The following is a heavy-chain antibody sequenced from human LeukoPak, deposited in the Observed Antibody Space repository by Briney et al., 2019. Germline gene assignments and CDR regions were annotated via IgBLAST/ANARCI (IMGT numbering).Heavy chain of an antibody. D-gene: IGHD3-3*01. J-gene: IGHJ3*02. CDR3: AREVLRFLEWDQPDAFDI. V-gene: IGHV3-21*01. CDR1: GFTFSSYS. Sequence: PGGSLRLSCAASGFTFSSYSMNWVRQAPGKGLGWVSSISSSSSYIYYADSVKGRFTISRDNAKNSLYLQMNSLRAEDTAVYYCAREVLRFLEWDQPDAFDIWGQGTMVTVSS. CDR2: ISSSSSYI.